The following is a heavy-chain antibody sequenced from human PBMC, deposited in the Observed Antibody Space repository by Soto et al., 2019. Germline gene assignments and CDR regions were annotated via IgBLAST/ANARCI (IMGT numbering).Heavy chain of an antibody. V-gene: IGHV3-23*01. CDR2: ISGSGGST. D-gene: IGHD6-13*01. CDR1: GFTFSSYA. CDR3: AKDRCLPCYSSSWYHDY. J-gene: IGHJ4*02. Sequence: GGSLRLSCAASGFTFSSYAMSWVRQAPGKGLEWVSAISGSGGSTYYADSVKGRFTISRDNSKNTLYLQMNSLRAEDTAVYYYAKDRCLPCYSSSWYHDYWGQGTLVTVSS.